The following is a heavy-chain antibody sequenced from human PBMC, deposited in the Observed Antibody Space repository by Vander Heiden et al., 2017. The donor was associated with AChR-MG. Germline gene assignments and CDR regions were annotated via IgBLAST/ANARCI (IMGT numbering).Heavy chain of an antibody. CDR1: GYTFTGYY. V-gene: IGHV1-2*02. J-gene: IGHJ4*02. CDR2: INPNSGGT. D-gene: IGHD2-15*01. CDR3: ARYRCSGGSCYNYFDY. Sequence: QVQLVPSGAEVQKPGASVKVACKASGYTFTGYYMHWGRQAPGQGLEWMGWINPNSGGTNYAQKFQGRVTMTRDTSISTAYMELSRLRSDDTAVYYCARYRCSGGSCYNYFDYWGQGTLVTVSS.